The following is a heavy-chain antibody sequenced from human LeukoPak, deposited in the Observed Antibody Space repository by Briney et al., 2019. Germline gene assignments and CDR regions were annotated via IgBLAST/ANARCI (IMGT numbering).Heavy chain of an antibody. J-gene: IGHJ4*02. D-gene: IGHD4-11*01. CDR2: ISSSSSYI. CDR1: GFTFSSYS. V-gene: IGHV3-21*01. CDR3: AREDAAYSNYGGFDY. Sequence: NPGRSLRLSCAASGFTFSSYSMNWVRQAPGKGLEWVSSISSSSSYIYYADSVKGRFTISRDNAKNSLYLQMNSLRAEDTAVYYCAREDAAYSNYGGFDYWGQGTLVTVSS.